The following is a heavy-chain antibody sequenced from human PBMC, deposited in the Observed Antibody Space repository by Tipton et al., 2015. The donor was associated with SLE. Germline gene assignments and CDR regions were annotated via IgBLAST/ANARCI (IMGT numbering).Heavy chain of an antibody. CDR1: GGSISSHY. V-gene: IGHV4-31*03. Sequence: TLSLTCSVSGGSISSHYWSWIRQHPGKGLEWIGNIYYSGRTYYNASLKSRVSISLDTSKNHFSLRVNSVTAADTAVYYCARENYDSWSGFYRRWFDPWGQGTLVTVSS. D-gene: IGHD3-3*01. J-gene: IGHJ5*02. CDR2: IYYSGRT. CDR3: ARENYDSWSGFYRRWFDP.